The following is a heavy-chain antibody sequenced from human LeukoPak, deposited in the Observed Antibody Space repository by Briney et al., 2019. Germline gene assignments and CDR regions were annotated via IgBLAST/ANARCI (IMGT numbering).Heavy chain of an antibody. CDR1: GYSINSGYY. J-gene: IGHJ6*03. CDR2: ICHSGNT. D-gene: IGHD3-10*01. CDR3: ARSHSLYYGPYMDV. Sequence: SETLSLTCDVSGYSINSGYYWAWIRQPPGKGLEWIGSICHSGNTYQSPSLKCRVTISLDTSKNQFSLNLHSVTAADTAVYYCARSHSLYYGPYMDVWGKGTTIIVSS. V-gene: IGHV4-38-2*01.